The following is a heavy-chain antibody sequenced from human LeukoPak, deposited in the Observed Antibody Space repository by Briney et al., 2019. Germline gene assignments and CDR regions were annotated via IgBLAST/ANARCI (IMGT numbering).Heavy chain of an antibody. J-gene: IGHJ4*02. CDR2: IYSGGST. CDR3: ARGALTTASHFDY. D-gene: IGHD4-17*01. CDR1: GFTVSSNY. Sequence: GGSLRLSCAASGFTVSSNYMGWVRQAPGKGLERVSVIYSGGSTYYADSVKGRFTISRDNSKNTLYLQMNSLRTEDTAVYYCARGALTTASHFDYWGQGTLVTVSS. V-gene: IGHV3-53*01.